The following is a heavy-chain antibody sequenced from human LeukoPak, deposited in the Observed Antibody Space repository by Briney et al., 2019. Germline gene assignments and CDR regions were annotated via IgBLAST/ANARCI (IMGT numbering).Heavy chain of an antibody. CDR1: GFTFSSYA. CDR3: AKDLVLGVEIDY. J-gene: IGHJ4*02. CDR2: ISGSGGST. D-gene: IGHD3-16*01. Sequence: PGGSLRLSCAASGFTFSSYAMSWVRQAPGKGLEWVSAISGSGGSTYYADSVKGRFTISRDNSKNKVYLQMNSLRAEDTAVYYCAKDLVLGVEIDYWGQGTLVTVSS. V-gene: IGHV3-23*01.